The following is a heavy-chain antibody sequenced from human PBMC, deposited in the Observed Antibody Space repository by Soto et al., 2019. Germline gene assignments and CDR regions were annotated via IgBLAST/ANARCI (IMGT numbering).Heavy chain of an antibody. CDR1: GGSFSGYY. D-gene: IGHD6-13*01. J-gene: IGHJ4*02. CDR2: INHSGST. CDR3: ARGRRRSSWYGY. V-gene: IGHV4-34*01. Sequence: SETLSLTCAVYGGSFSGYYWSWIRQPPGRGLEWIGEINHSGSTNYNPSLKSRVTISVDTSKNQFSLKLSSVTAADTAVYYCARGRRRSSWYGYWGQGTLVTVSS.